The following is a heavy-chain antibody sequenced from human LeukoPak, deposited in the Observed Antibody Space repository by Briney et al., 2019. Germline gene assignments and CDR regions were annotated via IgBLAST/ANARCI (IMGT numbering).Heavy chain of an antibody. CDR1: GGSVSSGSYY. D-gene: IGHD1-14*01. V-gene: IGHV4-61*01. Sequence: KPSETLSLTCTVSGGSVSSGSYYWSWIRQPPGKGLEWIGYIYYSGITNYNPSLKSRVTISVDTSENQFSLRLSSVTAADTAVYYCASDSGMYYFDSWGQGTLVTVSS. CDR3: ASDSGMYYFDS. CDR2: IYYSGIT. J-gene: IGHJ4*02.